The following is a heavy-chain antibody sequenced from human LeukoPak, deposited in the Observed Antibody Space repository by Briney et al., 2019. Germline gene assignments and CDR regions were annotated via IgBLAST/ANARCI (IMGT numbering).Heavy chain of an antibody. CDR1: GFTFSSYS. J-gene: IGHJ4*02. Sequence: GGSLRLSCAASGFTFSSYSMNWVRQAPGKGLEWVSYISSSSSTIYYADSVKGRVTISRDNAKNSLYLQMNSLRAEDTAVYYCAKDRFTIFGVAPSDYWGQGTLVTVSS. CDR3: AKDRFTIFGVAPSDY. D-gene: IGHD3-3*01. CDR2: ISSSSSTI. V-gene: IGHV3-48*01.